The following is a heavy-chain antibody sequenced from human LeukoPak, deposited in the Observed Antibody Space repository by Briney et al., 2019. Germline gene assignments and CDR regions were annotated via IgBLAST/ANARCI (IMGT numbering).Heavy chain of an antibody. CDR2: ISGSGTT. CDR1: GSSFSTNG. Sequence: GGSLRLSCAASGSSFSTNGMSWVRQAPGKGLEWVSAISGSGTTYYADSVKGRFTISRDNSKYTVSLQMNSLRAEDTAVYHCAKMQGYFDYWGQGTLVAVSS. CDR3: AKMQGYFDY. V-gene: IGHV3-23*01. J-gene: IGHJ4*02.